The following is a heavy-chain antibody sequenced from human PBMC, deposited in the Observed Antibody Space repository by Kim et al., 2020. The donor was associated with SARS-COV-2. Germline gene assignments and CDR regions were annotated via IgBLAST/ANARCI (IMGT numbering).Heavy chain of an antibody. CDR3: AGGMYSREGGGY. D-gene: IGHD1-26*01. V-gene: IGHV3-74*01. Sequence: TYADPGKGRFTISRDNAKDTLYLQMNSLRGEDTAVYYCAGGMYSREGGGYWGQGTLVTVSS. J-gene: IGHJ4*02.